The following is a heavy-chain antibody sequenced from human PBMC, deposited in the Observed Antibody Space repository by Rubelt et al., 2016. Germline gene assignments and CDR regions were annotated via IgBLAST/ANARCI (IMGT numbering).Heavy chain of an antibody. V-gene: IGHV3-33*01. CDR2: VWDAGRHQ. J-gene: IGHJ3*02. Sequence: LWGRGGGVVQPGRSLRLSCAPSGFTFSSHGMHWVRQAPGKGLEWVAVVWDAGRHQYYGDSVKGRFTISRDNSKKTMYLQMNSLRAEDTAEDYCAREQVGGEGAFDIWGQGTKVTVSS. CDR1: GFTFSSHG. CDR3: AREQVGGEGAFDI. D-gene: IGHD1-26*01.